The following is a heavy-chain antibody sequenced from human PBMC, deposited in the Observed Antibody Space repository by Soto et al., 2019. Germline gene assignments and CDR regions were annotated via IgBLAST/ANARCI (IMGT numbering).Heavy chain of an antibody. CDR1: GFTFGDYA. V-gene: IGHV3-9*01. CDR2: ISWNSDTI. D-gene: IGHD6-19*01. CDR3: SKDMRLGWYTWFKP. J-gene: IGHJ5*02. Sequence: GGSLRLSCAASGFTFGDYAMHWVRQAPGKGLEWVAGISWNSDTIGYVDSVKGRFTISRDNAKNSLYLQMNSLRREDTALYYCSKDMRLGWYTWFKPWGQGTLVTVSS.